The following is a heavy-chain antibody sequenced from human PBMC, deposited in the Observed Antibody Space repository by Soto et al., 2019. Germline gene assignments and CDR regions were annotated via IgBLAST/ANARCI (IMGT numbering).Heavy chain of an antibody. CDR1: GGSISSGDYY. V-gene: IGHV4-30-4*01. D-gene: IGHD3-3*01. J-gene: IGHJ6*02. CDR3: AGFWSGYYYYYGMDV. CDR2: IYYSGST. Sequence: PSETLCLTCTVSGGSISSGDYYWSWIRQPPGKGLEWIGYIYYSGSTYYNPSLKSRVTISVDTSKNQFSLKLSSVTAADTAVYYCAGFWSGYYYYYGMDVWGQGTTVTVSS.